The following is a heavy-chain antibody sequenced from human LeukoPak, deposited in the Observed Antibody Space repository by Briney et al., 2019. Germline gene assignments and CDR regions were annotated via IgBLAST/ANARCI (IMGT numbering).Heavy chain of an antibody. CDR2: ISYDGSNK. Sequence: GRSLRLSCAASGFTFSSYEMNWVRQAPGKGLEWVAVISYDGSNKYYADSVKGRFTISRDNSKNTLYLQMNSLRAEDTAVYYCARNRGGVAGTFLDYWGQGTLVTVSS. CDR3: ARNRGGVAGTFLDY. CDR1: GFTFSSYE. D-gene: IGHD6-19*01. J-gene: IGHJ4*02. V-gene: IGHV3-30*04.